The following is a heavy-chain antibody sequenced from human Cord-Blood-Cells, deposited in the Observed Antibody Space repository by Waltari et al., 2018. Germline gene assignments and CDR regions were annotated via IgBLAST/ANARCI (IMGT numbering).Heavy chain of an antibody. Sequence: QVQLQESGPGLVQTSEALSLTCTVPGGSISSYYWGWIRQPPGKGLEWIGYSYYSGSTNYNPSLKSRVTISVDTSKNQFSLKLSSVTAADTAVYYCARGWGSDYWGQGTLVTVSS. CDR3: ARGWGSDY. V-gene: IGHV4-59*01. CDR2: SYYSGST. J-gene: IGHJ4*02. CDR1: GGSISSYY. D-gene: IGHD7-27*01.